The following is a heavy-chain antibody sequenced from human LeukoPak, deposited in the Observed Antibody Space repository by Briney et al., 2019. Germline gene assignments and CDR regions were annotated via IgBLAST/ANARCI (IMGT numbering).Heavy chain of an antibody. CDR1: GFTFSSYA. D-gene: IGHD5-18*01. J-gene: IGHJ4*02. CDR3: AKEVYNYGYKGLDY. Sequence: GGSLRLSRAASGFTFSSYAMSWVRQAPEKGLEWVSAITGGGVDTYYADSVRGRFTISRDNSKNTLYLQMSSLRAEDTAVYYCAKEVYNYGYKGLDYWGQGTLVTVSS. CDR2: ITGGGVDT. V-gene: IGHV3-23*01.